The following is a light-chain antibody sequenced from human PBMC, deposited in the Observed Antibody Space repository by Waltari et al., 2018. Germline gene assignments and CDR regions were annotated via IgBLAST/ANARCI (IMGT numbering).Light chain of an antibody. Sequence: QSALTQPRSVSGSPGQSVTISCTGTSSNVGGYNYVSWYQPHPGKAPKFILYEVEKRPSGVPDRFSGSKSGNTASLTISGLQADDEADYYCFSYAGTFTWVFGGGTRVTVL. CDR3: FSYAGTFTWV. J-gene: IGLJ3*02. V-gene: IGLV2-11*01. CDR2: EVE. CDR1: SSNVGGYNY.